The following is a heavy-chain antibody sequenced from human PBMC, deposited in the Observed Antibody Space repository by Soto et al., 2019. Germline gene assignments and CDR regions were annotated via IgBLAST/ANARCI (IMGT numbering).Heavy chain of an antibody. Sequence: EVQIVESGGGLVQPGGSLRLSCNFTFSMYSMDWVRQAPGKGLEWVASISSGGVYIKYADSVKGRFTISRDTAKNSVSLQMNRLRVDDTALYFCTRDQGGSYDSWFDPWGQGTLVTVSS. CDR3: TRDQGGSYDSWFDP. V-gene: IGHV3-21*02. D-gene: IGHD1-26*01. CDR1: TFSMYS. J-gene: IGHJ5*02. CDR2: ISSGGVYI.